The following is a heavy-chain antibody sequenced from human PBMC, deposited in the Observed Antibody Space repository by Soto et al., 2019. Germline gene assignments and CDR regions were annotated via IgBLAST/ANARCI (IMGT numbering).Heavy chain of an antibody. CDR3: ASNNIVVVPAASSERYYYYYYGMDV. CDR2: INAGNGNT. J-gene: IGHJ6*02. Sequence: QVQLVQSGAEVKKPGASVKVSCKASGYTFTSYAMHWVRQAPGQRLEWMGWINAGNGNTKYSQKFQGRVTSTRDTSASTAYMELSSLRSEDTAVYYCASNNIVVVPAASSERYYYYYYGMDVWGQGTTVTVSS. D-gene: IGHD2-2*01. V-gene: IGHV1-3*01. CDR1: GYTFTSYA.